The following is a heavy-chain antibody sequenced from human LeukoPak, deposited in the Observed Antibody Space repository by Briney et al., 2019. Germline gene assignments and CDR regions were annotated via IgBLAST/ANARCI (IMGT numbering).Heavy chain of an antibody. CDR1: GFPFDDYG. CDR3: ARRKGPYGSGTYYDS. Sequence: GGSLRLSCAASGFPFDDYGMSWVRLAPGKGLEGVSGVSWNGAYTEYADSVRGRFTISRDNAKKSLYLQMNSLRVDDTALYYCARRKGPYGSGTYYDSWGQGTLVSVSS. J-gene: IGHJ4*02. CDR2: VSWNGAYT. D-gene: IGHD3-10*01. V-gene: IGHV3-20*04.